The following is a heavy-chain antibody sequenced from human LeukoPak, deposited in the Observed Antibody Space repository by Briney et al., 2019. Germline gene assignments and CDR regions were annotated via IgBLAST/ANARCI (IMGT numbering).Heavy chain of an antibody. Sequence: PGGSLRLSCVGSGFTFSSFAMSWVCQAPGKGLEWVSSISGGGANTYYADSVKGRFTISRDDSKNMQFLQMNSLRPEDTAVYFCAKRITVAVGYYFDSWGQGTLVTVSS. J-gene: IGHJ4*02. CDR3: AKRITVAVGYYFDS. CDR2: ISGGGANT. CDR1: GFTFSSFA. D-gene: IGHD6-19*01. V-gene: IGHV3-23*01.